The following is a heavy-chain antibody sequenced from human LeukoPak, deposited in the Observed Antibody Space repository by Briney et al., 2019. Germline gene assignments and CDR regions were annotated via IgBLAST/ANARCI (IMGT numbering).Heavy chain of an antibody. Sequence: SETLSLTCVVSGYSISSGYYWGWIRQPPGKGLERIGSIYHSGSTYYNPSLKSRVTISVDASKNQFSLNMSSVTAADTAVYYCARVSAAAAFDYWGQGTLVTVSS. V-gene: IGHV4-38-2*01. CDR1: GYSISSGYY. CDR3: ARVSAAAAFDY. CDR2: IYHSGST. D-gene: IGHD6-13*01. J-gene: IGHJ4*02.